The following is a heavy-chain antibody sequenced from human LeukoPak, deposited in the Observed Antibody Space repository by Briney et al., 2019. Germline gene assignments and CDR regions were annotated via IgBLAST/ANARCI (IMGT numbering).Heavy chain of an antibody. CDR2: IRYDGSNK. V-gene: IGHV3-30*02. Sequence: GGSLRLSCAASGFTFSSYGMHWVRQAPGKGLEWVAFIRYDGSNKYYADSVKGRFTISRDNSKNTLYLQMNSLRAEDTAVYYCARLMTTVTTVDYWGQGTLVTVSS. CDR3: ARLMTTVTTVDY. CDR1: GFTFSSYG. J-gene: IGHJ4*02. D-gene: IGHD4-17*01.